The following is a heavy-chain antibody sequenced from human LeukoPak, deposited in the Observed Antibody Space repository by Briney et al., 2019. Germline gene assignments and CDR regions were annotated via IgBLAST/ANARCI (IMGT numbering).Heavy chain of an antibody. CDR3: ARRVGYSYGYGRYYYYGMDV. CDR2: IYPGDSDA. J-gene: IGHJ6*02. CDR1: GYSFTSYW. V-gene: IGHV5-51*01. Sequence: GESLKISCKGSGYSFTSYWIGWVRQMPGKGLEWMGIIYPGDSDARYSPSFQGQVTTSADKSISTAYLQWSSLKASDTAMYYCARRVGYSYGYGRYYYYGMDVWGQGTTVTVSS. D-gene: IGHD5-18*01.